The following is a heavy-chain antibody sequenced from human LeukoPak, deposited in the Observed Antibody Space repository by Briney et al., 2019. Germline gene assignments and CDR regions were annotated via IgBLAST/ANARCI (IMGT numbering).Heavy chain of an antibody. J-gene: IGHJ4*02. CDR3: ARKITMVRGVIWRGFFDY. V-gene: IGHV3-7*01. D-gene: IGHD3-10*01. CDR1: GFTFSSYW. Sequence: GGSLRLSCAASGFTFSSYWMSWVRQAPGKGLEWVANIEQDGSEKYYVDSVKGRFTISRDNAKNSLYLQMNSLRAEDTAVYYCARKITMVRGVIWRGFFDYWGQGTLVTVSS. CDR2: IEQDGSEK.